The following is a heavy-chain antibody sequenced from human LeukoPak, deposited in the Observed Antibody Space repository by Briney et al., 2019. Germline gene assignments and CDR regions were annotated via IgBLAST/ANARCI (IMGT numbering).Heavy chain of an antibody. CDR3: ARASDPWLQLT. J-gene: IGHJ5*02. D-gene: IGHD5-24*01. CDR1: GFTFSNYW. Sequence: GGSLRLSCAASGFTFSNYWMIWVRQAPGKGLEWVGNIKQDGSEKRYADPVRGRFTISRDNAQTSLYLQMNSLRAEDTAVYYCARASDPWLQLTWGQGTLVTVSS. CDR2: IKQDGSEK. V-gene: IGHV3-7*05.